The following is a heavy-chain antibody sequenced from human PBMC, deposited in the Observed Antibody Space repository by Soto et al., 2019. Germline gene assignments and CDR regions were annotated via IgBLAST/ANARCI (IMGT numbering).Heavy chain of an antibody. D-gene: IGHD3-3*01. Sequence: PSLTCAVYGGSFSGYYWSWIRQPPGKGLEWIGEINHSGSTNYNPSLKSRITISVDTSKNQFSLKLSSVTAADTAVYYCARGLLARDFWSAAWSYYFDYWGQGTLVTVSS. CDR2: INHSGST. CDR1: GGSFSGYY. CDR3: ARGLLARDFWSAAWSYYFDY. V-gene: IGHV4-34*01. J-gene: IGHJ4*02.